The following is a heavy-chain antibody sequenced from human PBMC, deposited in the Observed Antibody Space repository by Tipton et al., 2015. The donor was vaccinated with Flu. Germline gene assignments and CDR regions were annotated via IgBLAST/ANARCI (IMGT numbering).Heavy chain of an antibody. CDR1: GVSISSYS. V-gene: IGHV4-4*07. D-gene: IGHD6-19*01. J-gene: IGHJ3*02. CDR3: ACSMRGWSDAFDI. CDR2: LYTSGRA. Sequence: TLSLTCNVSGVSISSYSCIWIRQPAGKGLEWIGRLYTSGRANHNSSLKSRVTMSFDTSKNRFTLRLTSVTAADTAVYFCACSMRGWSDAFDIWGQGAMVTVSS.